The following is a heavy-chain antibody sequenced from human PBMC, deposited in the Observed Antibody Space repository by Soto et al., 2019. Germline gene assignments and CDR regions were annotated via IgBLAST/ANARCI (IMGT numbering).Heavy chain of an antibody. V-gene: IGHV5-10-1*01. J-gene: IGHJ3*02. CDR3: ARLDGYESRRDAFDI. CDR1: GYSFTSYW. Sequence: PGESLKISCKGSGYSFTSYWISWVRQMPGKGLEWMGRIDPSDSYTNYSPSFQGHVTISADKSISTAYLQWSSLKASDTAMYYCARLDGYESRRDAFDIWGQVTMVTLSS. D-gene: IGHD3-22*01. CDR2: IDPSDSYT.